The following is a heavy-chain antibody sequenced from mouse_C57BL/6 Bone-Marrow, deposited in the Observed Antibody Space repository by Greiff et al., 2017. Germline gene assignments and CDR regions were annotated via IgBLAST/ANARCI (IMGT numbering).Heavy chain of an antibody. CDR3: ARSSTFFYCFDY. V-gene: IGHV1-47*01. D-gene: IGHD5-1*01. CDR2: FHPYNDDT. J-gene: IGHJ2*01. Sequence: QVQLKESGAELVKPGASVKMSCKASGYTFTTYPIEWMKQNHGKSLEWIGNFHPYNDDTKYTEKFKGKATLTVEKSSNTVYLELSRLTSDDSAVYYWARSSTFFYCFDYWGQGTTLTVSS. CDR1: GYTFTTYP.